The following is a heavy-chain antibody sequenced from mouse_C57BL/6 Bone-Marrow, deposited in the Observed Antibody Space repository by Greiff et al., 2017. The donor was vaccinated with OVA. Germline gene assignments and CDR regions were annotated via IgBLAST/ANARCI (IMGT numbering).Heavy chain of an antibody. J-gene: IGHJ3*01. CDR3: ARRGNYYGSSYRWFAY. Sequence: VMLVESGAELARPGASVKLSCKASGYTFTSYGISWVKQRTGQGLEWIGEIYPRSGNTYYNEKFKGKATLTADKSSSTAYMELRSLTSEDSAVYFCARRGNYYGSSYRWFAYWGQGTLVTVPA. V-gene: IGHV1-81*01. D-gene: IGHD1-1*01. CDR2: IYPRSGNT. CDR1: GYTFTSYG.